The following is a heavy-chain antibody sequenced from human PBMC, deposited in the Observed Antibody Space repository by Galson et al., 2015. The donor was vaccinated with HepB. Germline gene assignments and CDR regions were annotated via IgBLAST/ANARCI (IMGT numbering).Heavy chain of an antibody. D-gene: IGHD6-19*01. J-gene: IGHJ4*02. CDR3: AKDSTVAGTFDY. Sequence: SLRLSCAASGFTFSSYSMNWVRQAPGKGLEWVSSISSSSSYIYYADSVKGRFTISRDNAKNSLYLQMNSLRAEDTAVYYCAKDSTVAGTFDYWGQGTLVTVSS. CDR2: ISSSSSYI. V-gene: IGHV3-21*01. CDR1: GFTFSSYS.